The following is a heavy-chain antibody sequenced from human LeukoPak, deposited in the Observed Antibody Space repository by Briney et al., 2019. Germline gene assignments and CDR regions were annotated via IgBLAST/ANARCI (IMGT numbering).Heavy chain of an antibody. Sequence: PSETLSLTCTVSGGSISSSSYYWGWIRQPPGKGLEWVSAIDTSGGHTYYADSVKGRFTISRDNSENTLYLQMNSLRAEDTAVYYCAKESCSSRCNFDYWGQGTLVTVSS. CDR2: IDTSGGHT. J-gene: IGHJ4*02. CDR1: GGSISSSSYY. D-gene: IGHD2-2*01. V-gene: IGHV3-23*01. CDR3: AKESCSSRCNFDY.